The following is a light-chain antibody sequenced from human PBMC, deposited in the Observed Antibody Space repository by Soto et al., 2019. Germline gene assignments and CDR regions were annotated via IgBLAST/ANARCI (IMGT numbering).Light chain of an antibody. J-gene: IGKJ4*01. Sequence: QMTQSPSSLSASVGDRVTINCRASQTISTYLNWYQQKPGKAPMLLIYAASNLQSGVPSRFSGSGSGTDFNLTVTSLHPEDFATYHCQQSYTIPLTFGGGT. CDR1: QTISTY. CDR3: QQSYTIPLT. CDR2: AAS. V-gene: IGKV1-39*01.